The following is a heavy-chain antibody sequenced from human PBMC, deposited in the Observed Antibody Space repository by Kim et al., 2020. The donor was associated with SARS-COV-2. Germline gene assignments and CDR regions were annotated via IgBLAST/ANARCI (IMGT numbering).Heavy chain of an antibody. J-gene: IGHJ4*02. V-gene: IGHV1-69*04. CDR3: ARESAVAGGGAFDY. D-gene: IGHD6-19*01. Sequence: AQKFQGRVTSTADKSTSTAYMELSSLRSEDTAVYYCARESAVAGGGAFDYWGQGTLVTVSS.